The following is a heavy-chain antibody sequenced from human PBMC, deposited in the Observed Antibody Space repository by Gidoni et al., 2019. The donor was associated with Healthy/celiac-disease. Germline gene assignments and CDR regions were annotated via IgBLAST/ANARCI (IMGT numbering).Heavy chain of an antibody. CDR2: IRDRGGTK. D-gene: IGHD3-10*01. CDR1: GFTFSSYA. J-gene: IGHJ5*02. CDR3: AKDVRRITMVRGVANWFDP. V-gene: IGHV3-23*01. Sequence: EVQLLESGGGLVQPGGSLRLACAAYGFTFSSYALSWGRQAPGTGLECVAHIRDRGGTKYYADSVKVRFTISRDNSKNTLYLQMNSLRAEYTAVDYCAKDVRRITMVRGVANWFDPWGQGTLVTVSS.